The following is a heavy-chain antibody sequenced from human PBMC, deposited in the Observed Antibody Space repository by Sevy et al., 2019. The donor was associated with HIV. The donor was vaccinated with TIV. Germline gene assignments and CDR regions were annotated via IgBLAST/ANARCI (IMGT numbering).Heavy chain of an antibody. Sequence: GGSLRLSCKASGFIFSNYEMNWVRQAPGKGLEWVSYISPSGHAIYYADSVKGRFTVSRDNAKISFYLQMNSLRGDDTALYYCARDIDSSGYSYAFDLWGQGTMVTVSS. CDR3: ARDIDSSGYSYAFDL. D-gene: IGHD3-22*01. J-gene: IGHJ3*01. CDR1: GFIFSNYE. V-gene: IGHV3-48*03. CDR2: ISPSGHAI.